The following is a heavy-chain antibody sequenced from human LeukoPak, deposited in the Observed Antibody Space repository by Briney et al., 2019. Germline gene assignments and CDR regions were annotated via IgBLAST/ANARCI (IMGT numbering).Heavy chain of an antibody. J-gene: IGHJ5*01. CDR1: GFNFSSFN. D-gene: IGHD2-2*01. CDR2: NSGSGSSI. Sequence: GSLKPSRCASGFNFSSFNMKWGRQAPGEGVGGGSYNSGSGSSIFYADSVKGRFTLSRDNAKNSLYLQMNSLRAEDTAVYYCTRWACAGTSCYVLDSWGQGTPVTVSS. CDR3: TRWACAGTSCYVLDS. V-gene: IGHV3-48*01.